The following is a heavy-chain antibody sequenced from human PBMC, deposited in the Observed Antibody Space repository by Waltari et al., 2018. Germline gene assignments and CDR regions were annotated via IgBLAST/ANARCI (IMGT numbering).Heavy chain of an antibody. V-gene: IGHV3-7*01. CDR1: GFVFNNYW. CDR2: INQYGSEE. CDR3: ARGDSWAFDI. J-gene: IGHJ3*02. Sequence: ELQLVESGGGLVQPGRSLKLSCSASGFVFNNYWMCWVRQAPGKGLEWVANINQYGSEEHYVDAAKGRFTISRDNAKNAVYLQMNGLSAGDTSVYYCARGDSWAFDIWGQGTMVTVAS. D-gene: IGHD4-4*01.